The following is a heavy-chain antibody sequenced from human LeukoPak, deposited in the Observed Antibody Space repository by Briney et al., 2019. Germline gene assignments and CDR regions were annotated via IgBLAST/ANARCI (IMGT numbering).Heavy chain of an antibody. CDR3: ARTSLGGAWFDP. D-gene: IGHD3-10*01. CDR1: GGSISSGDYY. Sequence: PSETLSLTCTVSGGSISSGDYYWSWIRQPPGKGLEWIGYIYYNGSTYYNPSLKSRVTISVDTSKNQFSLKLSSVTAADTALYYCARTSLGGAWFDPWGQGTLVTVSS. V-gene: IGHV4-30-4*08. J-gene: IGHJ5*02. CDR2: IYYNGST.